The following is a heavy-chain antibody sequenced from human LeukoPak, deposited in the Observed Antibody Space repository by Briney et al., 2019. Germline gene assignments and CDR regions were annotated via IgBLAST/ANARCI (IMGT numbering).Heavy chain of an antibody. CDR3: TSADNGAGTYSQCDF. Sequence: GGSLRLSRSAVGLTFSSYGLHCVRQAPDKGLEWVAFISYDGSNKFYGDSVKGRFTISRDNSKNTLYLQMNSLRTEDTSVYYSTSADNGAGTYSQCDFWGQGTLVTVSS. D-gene: IGHD3-10*01. J-gene: IGHJ4*02. V-gene: IGHV3-30*03. CDR1: GLTFSSYG. CDR2: ISYDGSNK.